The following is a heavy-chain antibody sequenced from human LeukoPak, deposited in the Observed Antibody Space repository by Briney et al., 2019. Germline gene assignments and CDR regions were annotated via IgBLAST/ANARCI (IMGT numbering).Heavy chain of an antibody. CDR2: ISGSGGST. Sequence: GGSLRLSCAASGFTFSSYAMSWVRQAPGKGLEWVSAISGSGGSTYYADSVKGRFTISRDNSKNTLYLQMNSLRAEDTAVYYCAKASTAMVTNYYYGMDVRGQGTTVTVSS. D-gene: IGHD5-18*01. CDR1: GFTFSSYA. J-gene: IGHJ6*02. CDR3: AKASTAMVTNYYYGMDV. V-gene: IGHV3-23*01.